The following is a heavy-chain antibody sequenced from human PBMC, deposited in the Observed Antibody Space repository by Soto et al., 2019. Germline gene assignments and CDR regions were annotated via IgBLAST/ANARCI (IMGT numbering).Heavy chain of an antibody. CDR1: GFTFSSYG. J-gene: IGHJ4*02. V-gene: IGHV3-33*01. CDR2: IWYDGSNK. Sequence: QVQLVESGGGVVQPGRSLRLSCAASGFTFSSYGMHWVRQAPGKGLEGVAVIWYDGSNKYYADSVKGRFTISRDNSKNTLYLQMNSVRAEETAVYYCAVTPTLGYWGQRTLVTVSS. CDR3: AVTPTLGY. D-gene: IGHD2-21*02.